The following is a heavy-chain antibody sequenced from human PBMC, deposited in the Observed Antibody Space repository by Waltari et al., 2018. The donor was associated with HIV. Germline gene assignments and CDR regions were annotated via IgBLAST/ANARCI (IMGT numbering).Heavy chain of an antibody. CDR2: IKGEVDGRTV. Sequence: EVQLMEFGGGLVKPGGSLRLSCAASGLNFKTIWMIWVRQAPGKGREWIGRIKGEVDGRTVDYGVPVKGRFTISRDDSINTVYLQMNSLEAEDTAVYYCTTWQGGSYWGQGTLVTVSP. V-gene: IGHV3-15*01. CDR3: TTWQGGSY. CDR1: GLNFKTIW. J-gene: IGHJ4*02.